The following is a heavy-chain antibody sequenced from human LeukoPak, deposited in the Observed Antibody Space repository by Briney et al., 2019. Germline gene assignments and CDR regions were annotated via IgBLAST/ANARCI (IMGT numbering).Heavy chain of an antibody. CDR3: ARDRAGFDY. CDR1: GLSFSDYW. Sequence: GALRLSCAASGLSFSDYWMQWVRQAPGKGLVWVSRINGDGSSTSYADSVKGRFTISRDNAKKTMYLQMNSLRAEDTAVYYCARDRAGFDYWGQGTLVTVSS. V-gene: IGHV3-74*01. J-gene: IGHJ4*02. CDR2: INGDGSST.